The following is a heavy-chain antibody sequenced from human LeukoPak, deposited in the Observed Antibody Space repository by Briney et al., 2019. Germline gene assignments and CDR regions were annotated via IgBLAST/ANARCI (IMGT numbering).Heavy chain of an antibody. CDR2: INSDGSST. J-gene: IGHJ3*02. CDR1: GFTFSSYW. D-gene: IGHD3-10*01. V-gene: IGHV3-74*01. Sequence: GGSLRLSCVASGFTFSSYWMHWVRQAPGKGLVWVSRINSDGSSTSYADSVKGRFTISRDNAKNTLYLQMNSLRAEDTAVYYCAGDYGSGSYYKKGAFDIWGQGTMVTVSS. CDR3: AGDYGSGSYYKKGAFDI.